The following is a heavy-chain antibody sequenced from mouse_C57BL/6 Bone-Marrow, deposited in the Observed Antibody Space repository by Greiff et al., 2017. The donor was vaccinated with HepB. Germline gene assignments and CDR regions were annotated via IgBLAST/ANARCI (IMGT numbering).Heavy chain of an antibody. CDR2: IDPENGDT. D-gene: IGHD1-1*02. CDR1: GFNIKDDY. V-gene: IGHV14-4*01. CDR3: TTYYLYWYFDV. J-gene: IGHJ1*03. Sequence: VQLQQSGAELVRPGASVKLSCTASGFNIKDDYMHWVKQRSEQGLEWIGWIDPENGDTEYASKFQGKATITADTSSNTAYLQLSSLTSEDTAVYYCTTYYLYWYFDVWGTGTTVTVSS.